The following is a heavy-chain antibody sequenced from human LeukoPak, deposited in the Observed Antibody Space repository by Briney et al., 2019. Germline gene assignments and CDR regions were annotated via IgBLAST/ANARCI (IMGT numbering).Heavy chain of an antibody. CDR2: IYSGGST. D-gene: IGHD3-10*01. CDR3: ASGSGSYRTPYYYMDV. J-gene: IGHJ6*03. Sequence: GGSLRLSCVASGFTVSSNYMSWVRQAPGKGLEWVSVIYSGGSTYYADSVKGRFTISRDNSKDTLYLQMNSLRAEDTAVYYCASGSGSYRTPYYYMDVWGTGTTVTVSS. CDR1: GFTVSSNY. V-gene: IGHV3-53*01.